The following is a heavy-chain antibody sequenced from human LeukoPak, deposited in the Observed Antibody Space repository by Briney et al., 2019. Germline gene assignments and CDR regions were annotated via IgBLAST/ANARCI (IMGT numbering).Heavy chain of an antibody. J-gene: IGHJ6*02. D-gene: IGHD3-10*01. CDR3: ARGKVWFGEFSGMDV. CDR1: GGSISSYY. CDR2: IYYSGST. V-gene: IGHV4-59*01. Sequence: SETLSLTCTVSGGSISSYYWSWIRQPPGKGLEWIGYIYYSGSTNYNPSLKSRVTISVDTSKNQFSLKLSSVTAAGTAVYYCARGKVWFGEFSGMDVWGQGTTVTVSS.